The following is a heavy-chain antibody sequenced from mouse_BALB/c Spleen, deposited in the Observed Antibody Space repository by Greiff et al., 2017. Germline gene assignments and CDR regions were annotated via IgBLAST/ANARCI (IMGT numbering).Heavy chain of an antibody. J-gene: IGHJ3*01. D-gene: IGHD2-4*01. CDR3: ARAKDGLPWFAY. CDR2: IWAGGST. V-gene: IGHV2-9*02. CDR1: GFSLTSYG. Sequence: QVQLKQSGPGLVAPSQCLSITCTVSGFSLTSYGVHWVRQPPGKGLVWLGVIWAGGSTNYTSALMSSRSISKDNSKSQVFLKMNSLQTDDTAMYYCARAKDGLPWFAYWGQGTLVTVSA.